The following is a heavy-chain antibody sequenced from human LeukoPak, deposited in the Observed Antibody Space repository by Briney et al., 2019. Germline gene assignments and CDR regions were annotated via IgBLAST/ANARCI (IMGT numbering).Heavy chain of an antibody. CDR3: ARGHPLLDY. Sequence: SETLSLTCAVYGGSFSGYYWTWIRQPPGKGLEWIGEINHSGGTNYNPSLKSRVTISVDTSKNQFSLKLSSVTAADTAVYYRARGHPLLDYWGQGTLVTVSS. CDR1: GGSFSGYY. J-gene: IGHJ4*02. D-gene: IGHD2-21*02. CDR2: INHSGGT. V-gene: IGHV4-34*01.